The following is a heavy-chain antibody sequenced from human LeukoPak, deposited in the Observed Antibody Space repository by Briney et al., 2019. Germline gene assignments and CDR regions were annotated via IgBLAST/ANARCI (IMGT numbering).Heavy chain of an antibody. CDR1: GGTFSSYA. Sequence: ASVKVSCKASGGTFSSYAISWVRQAPGQGLEWMGGIIPIFGTANYAQKFQGRVTITADESTSTAYMELSSLRSEDTAVYYCAIDWQVAASTAFDIWGQGTMVTVSS. CDR3: AIDWQVAASTAFDI. D-gene: IGHD2-15*01. V-gene: IGHV1-69*13. CDR2: IIPIFGTA. J-gene: IGHJ3*02.